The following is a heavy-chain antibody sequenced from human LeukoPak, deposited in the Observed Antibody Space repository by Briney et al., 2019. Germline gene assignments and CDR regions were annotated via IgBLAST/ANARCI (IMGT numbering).Heavy chain of an antibody. Sequence: SETLSLTCTVSGGSISSYYWIWIRQPPGKGLEWIGYIYYSGSTNYNPSLRSRVTISVDTSKDQFSLKLSSVTAADTAVYYCAWILGYGEYLVPFDIWGQGTLVTVSS. V-gene: IGHV4-59*01. CDR1: GGSISSYY. D-gene: IGHD4-17*01. CDR2: IYYSGST. CDR3: AWILGYGEYLVPFDI. J-gene: IGHJ3*02.